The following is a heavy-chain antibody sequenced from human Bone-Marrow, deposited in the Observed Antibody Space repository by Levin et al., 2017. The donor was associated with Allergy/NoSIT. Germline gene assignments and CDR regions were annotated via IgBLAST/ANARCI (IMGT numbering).Heavy chain of an antibody. Sequence: PSQTLSLTCSVSGGSVRSGTYYWSWIRQPPGKGLEWIGYIYYSGSTNYNPSLESRVSISLDTSKNQFSLKLRSVTAADTAVYYCARGPAFSSWGQGTLVTVSS. CDR1: GGSVRSGTYY. D-gene: IGHD2-2*01. J-gene: IGHJ5*02. CDR2: IYYSGST. V-gene: IGHV4-61*01. CDR3: ARGPAFSS.